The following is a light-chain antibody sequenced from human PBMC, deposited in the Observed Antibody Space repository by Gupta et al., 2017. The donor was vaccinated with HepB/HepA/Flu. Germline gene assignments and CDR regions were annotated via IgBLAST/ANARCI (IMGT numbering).Light chain of an antibody. CDR3: SSFTSSTAQV. J-gene: IGLJ3*02. CDR1: SNDIGNYNF. Sequence: SALTQPASVSASPGQSITISCPGTSNDIGNYNFVSWYQQHPGHVPKLLIHDVSSRPSGVSNRFSGSKSGNTASLTISGLQAEDEANYYCSSFTSSTAQVFGGGTKLTVL. CDR2: DVS. V-gene: IGLV2-14*03.